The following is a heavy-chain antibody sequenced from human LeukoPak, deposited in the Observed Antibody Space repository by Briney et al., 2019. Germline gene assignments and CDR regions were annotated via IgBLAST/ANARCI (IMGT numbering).Heavy chain of an antibody. D-gene: IGHD3-9*01. Sequence: GGSLRLSCEVSGFTFSSYAFHWVRQAPGKGLEYVSAINANGDNTYYSNSVKGRFTISRDNSKNTLYLQMGSLRTEDMAVYYCARVPILTGSYYFDYWGQGTLVTVSS. CDR3: ARVPILTGSYYFDY. V-gene: IGHV3-64*01. J-gene: IGHJ4*02. CDR2: INANGDNT. CDR1: GFTFSSYA.